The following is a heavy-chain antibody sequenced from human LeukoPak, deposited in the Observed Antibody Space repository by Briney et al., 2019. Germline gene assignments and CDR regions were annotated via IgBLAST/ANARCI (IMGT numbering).Heavy chain of an antibody. CDR2: IYYHENT. Sequence: SETLSLTCTVAGRSISSSSDYWGWIRQAPVKGLEWIGSIYYHENTYYNSSLKSRVTISVGTSKHQFSLKLNSVTAADTAVYFCARRAYSAAYWKHFDYWGQGTLVTVSS. J-gene: IGHJ4*02. CDR1: GRSISSSSDY. D-gene: IGHD1-1*01. CDR3: ARRAYSAAYWKHFDY. V-gene: IGHV4-39*01.